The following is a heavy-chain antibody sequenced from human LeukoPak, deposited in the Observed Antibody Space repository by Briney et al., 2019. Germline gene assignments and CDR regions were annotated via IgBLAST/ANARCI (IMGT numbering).Heavy chain of an antibody. J-gene: IGHJ4*02. CDR2: ISGSGGST. Sequence: GGSLRLSCAVSGFTSSSFAISWVRQAPGKGLEWVSGISGSGGSTYYADSVKGRCTISRDNFNSTVYLRMTSLRAEDTAVYYCAKIPVGFWNYYYFNEGDYWGQGTLVTVPS. V-gene: IGHV3-23*01. D-gene: IGHD3-3*01. CDR1: GFTSSSFA. CDR3: AKIPVGFWNYYYFNEGDY.